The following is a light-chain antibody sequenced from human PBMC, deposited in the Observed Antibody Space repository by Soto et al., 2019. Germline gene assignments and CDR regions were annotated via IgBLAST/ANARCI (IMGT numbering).Light chain of an antibody. J-gene: IGKJ1*01. Sequence: EIVLTQSPGTLSLSPGERATLSCRASQSVSSSYLAWYQQKPGQAPRLLIYGASSRATGIPDRFSGSGSVTDFALTISRLEPEDLAVYYCQQSGSAPWTFGQGTKVDIK. CDR3: QQSGSAPWT. CDR2: GAS. CDR1: QSVSSSY. V-gene: IGKV3-20*01.